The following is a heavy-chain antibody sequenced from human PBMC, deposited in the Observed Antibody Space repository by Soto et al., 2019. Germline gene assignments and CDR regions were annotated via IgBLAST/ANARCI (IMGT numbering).Heavy chain of an antibody. CDR3: AKDNGPRTGWYEGGHYGMDG. CDR2: ISYDGSYT. D-gene: IGHD6-19*01. Sequence: QVQLVESGGGVVQPGRSLRLSCTDSGFTFSNYAMHWVRQAPGKGLEWVAVISYDGSYTYYVDSVKGRFTISRDNSKNTLDLQMNSLRVNDTAVYYCAKDNGPRTGWYEGGHYGMDGWSQGTTVTVSS. J-gene: IGHJ6*02. V-gene: IGHV3-30*18. CDR1: GFTFSNYA.